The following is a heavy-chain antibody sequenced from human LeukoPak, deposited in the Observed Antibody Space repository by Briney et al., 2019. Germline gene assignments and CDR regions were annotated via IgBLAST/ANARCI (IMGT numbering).Heavy chain of an antibody. D-gene: IGHD3-10*01. CDR2: ISAYNGNT. CDR1: GYTFTSYG. J-gene: IGHJ5*02. CDR3: ARGLLWFGELSLTPRIWFDP. Sequence: ATVKVSCKASGYTFTSYGISWVRQAPGQGLEWMGWISAYNGNTNYAQKLQGRVTMTTDTSTSTAYMELRSLRSDDTAVYYCARGLLWFGELSLTPRIWFDPWGQGTLVTVSS. V-gene: IGHV1-18*01.